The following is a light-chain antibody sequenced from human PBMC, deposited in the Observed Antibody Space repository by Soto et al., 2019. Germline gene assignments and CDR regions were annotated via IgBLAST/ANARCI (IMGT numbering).Light chain of an antibody. Sequence: QSVLTQPASVSGSPGQSITISCTGTSSDVGGYNYVSWYQQHPGKAPKLMIYEVNNRPSGVSNRFSGSKSGNTASLTISGLQAEDEADYYCISYTGSSTSYVFGTGTKVTVL. CDR2: EVN. CDR3: ISYTGSSTSYV. CDR1: SSDVGGYNY. V-gene: IGLV2-14*01. J-gene: IGLJ1*01.